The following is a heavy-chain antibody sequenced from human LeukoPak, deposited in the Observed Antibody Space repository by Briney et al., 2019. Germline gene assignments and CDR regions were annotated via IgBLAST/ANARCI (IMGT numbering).Heavy chain of an antibody. Sequence: SVKVSCKASGGTFSSYAISWVRQAPGQGLEWMGGIIPIFGTANYAQKFQGRVTITADKSTSTAYMELSSLRSEDTAVYYCAVSGFLETYYMDVWGKGTTVTVSS. CDR1: GGTFSSYA. D-gene: IGHD3-3*01. J-gene: IGHJ6*03. V-gene: IGHV1-69*06. CDR2: IIPIFGTA. CDR3: AVSGFLETYYMDV.